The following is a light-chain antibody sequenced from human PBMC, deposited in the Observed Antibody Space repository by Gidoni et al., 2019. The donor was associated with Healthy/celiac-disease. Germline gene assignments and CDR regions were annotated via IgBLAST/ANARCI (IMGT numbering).Light chain of an antibody. V-gene: IGLV3-21*04. CDR3: QVWDSSSDHPYV. Sequence: SYVLPQPPSVSVAPGKTARITCGGNNIGSKSVHWYQQKPGQAPVLVIYYASDRPSGIPERFSGSNSGNTATLTISRVEAGDEADYYCQVWDSSSDHPYVFGTGTKVTVL. J-gene: IGLJ1*01. CDR1: NIGSKS. CDR2: YAS.